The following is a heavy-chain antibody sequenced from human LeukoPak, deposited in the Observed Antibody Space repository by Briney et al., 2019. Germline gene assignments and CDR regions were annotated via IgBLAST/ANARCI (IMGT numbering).Heavy chain of an antibody. CDR1: GFPFISYS. J-gene: IGHJ4*02. CDR2: ISSSSSYI. CDR3: ARDDPGTAFDY. V-gene: IGHV3-21*01. Sequence: GSLNLSCAASGFPFISYSMNWVRQAPGKGLEWVSSISSSSSYIYYADSVKGRFTISRDNAKNSLYLQMNSLRAEDTAVYYCARDDPGTAFDYWGQGTLVTVSS. D-gene: IGHD1-14*01.